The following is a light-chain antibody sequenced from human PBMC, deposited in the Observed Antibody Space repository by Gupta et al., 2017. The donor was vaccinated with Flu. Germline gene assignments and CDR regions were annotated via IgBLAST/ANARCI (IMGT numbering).Light chain of an antibody. J-gene: IGKJ2*01. CDR3: QQRDSVPYT. Sequence: DIQMTQSPPSLSASVGDRVTITCRASQSISNYLNWYQQKPGTAPKLLIYTASSLQSGVPSRFSGSGSGTYFTLTISSLHPEDFATYSCQQRDSVPYTFGQGTKLEIK. V-gene: IGKV1-39*01. CDR1: QSISNY. CDR2: TAS.